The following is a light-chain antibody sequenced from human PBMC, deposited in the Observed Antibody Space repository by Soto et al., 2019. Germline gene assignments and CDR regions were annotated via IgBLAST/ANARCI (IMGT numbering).Light chain of an antibody. CDR2: GAS. V-gene: IGKV3-20*01. CDR1: ESVTSTY. J-gene: IGKJ2*01. Sequence: EIVLTQSPGTLSLSPGERATLSCRTSESVTSTYLAWYQQKPGQPPRLLIYGASSRATGIPDRFSGSGSGTDFTLTISRLEPEDFAVYYCQLFGSSPRYTFGRGTKLEI. CDR3: QLFGSSPRYT.